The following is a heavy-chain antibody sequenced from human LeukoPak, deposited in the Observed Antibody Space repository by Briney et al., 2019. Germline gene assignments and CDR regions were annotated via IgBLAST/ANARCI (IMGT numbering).Heavy chain of an antibody. CDR2: ISGSGGST. J-gene: IGHJ4*02. CDR3: ARRVGSYSYDY. Sequence: PGGSLRLSCAASGFTFSTYAIHWVRQAPGKGLEFVSAISGSGGSTYYANSVKGRFTISRDNSKNTLYLQMGSLRGEDMAVYYCARRVGSYSYDYWGQGTLVTVSS. D-gene: IGHD1-26*01. V-gene: IGHV3-64*01. CDR1: GFTFSTYA.